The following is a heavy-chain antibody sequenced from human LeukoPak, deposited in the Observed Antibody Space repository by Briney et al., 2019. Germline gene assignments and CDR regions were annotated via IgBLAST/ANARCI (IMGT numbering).Heavy chain of an antibody. D-gene: IGHD4-17*01. V-gene: IGHV3-30-3*01. CDR2: ISYDGSNK. J-gene: IGHJ6*02. CDR1: GFTFSSYA. Sequence: GRSLRLSCAASGFTFSSYAMHWVRQAPGKGLEWVAVISYDGSNKYYADSVKGRFTISRDNSKNTLYLQMNSLRAEDTAVYYCARDYGDYYYYYGMDVWGQGTTVTVSS. CDR3: ARDYGDYYYYYGMDV.